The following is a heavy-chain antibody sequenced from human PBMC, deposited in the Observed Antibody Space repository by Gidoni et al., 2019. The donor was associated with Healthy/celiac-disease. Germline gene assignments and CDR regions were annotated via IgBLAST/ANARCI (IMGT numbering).Heavy chain of an antibody. CDR2: ISGSGGST. CDR1: GFTFSSYA. V-gene: IGHV3-23*01. D-gene: IGHD1-26*01. CDR3: AKDGDASGSQD. J-gene: IGHJ4*02. Sequence: EVQLLESGGGLVPPGGSLRLSCAASGFTFSSYARGWVRQALGKGLEWVSAISGSGGSTYYADSVKGRFTISRDNSKNTLYLQMNSLRAEDTAVYYCAKDGDASGSQDWGQGTLVTVSS.